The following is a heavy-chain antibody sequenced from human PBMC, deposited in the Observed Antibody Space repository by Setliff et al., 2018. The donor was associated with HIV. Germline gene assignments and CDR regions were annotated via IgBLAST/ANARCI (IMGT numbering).Heavy chain of an antibody. Sequence: SLRLSCAASGFTFSSYAMTWVRQAPGKGLEWVSASSGSGGSTYYADSVKGRFIISRDNSKNTLYLQMNSLRAQDTAIYYCAKDPRGSMVRGLINYFDPWGQGTLVTVSS. V-gene: IGHV3-23*01. D-gene: IGHD3-10*01. CDR2: SSGSGGST. CDR1: GFTFSSYA. CDR3: AKDPRGSMVRGLINYFDP. J-gene: IGHJ5*02.